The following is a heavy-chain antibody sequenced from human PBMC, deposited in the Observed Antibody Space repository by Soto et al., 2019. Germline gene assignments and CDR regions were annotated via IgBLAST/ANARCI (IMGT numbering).Heavy chain of an antibody. J-gene: IGHJ1*01. V-gene: IGHV4-59*12. CDR1: GGSISSYY. CDR2: IYYSRST. CDR3: ARDQSYGDEYFQH. D-gene: IGHD4-17*01. Sequence: KTSETLSLTCTVSGGSISSYYWSWIRQPPGKGLEWIGYIYYSRSTYYNPSLKSRVTISVDTSKNQFSLKLSSVTAADTAVYYCARDQSYGDEYFQHWGQGTLVTVSS.